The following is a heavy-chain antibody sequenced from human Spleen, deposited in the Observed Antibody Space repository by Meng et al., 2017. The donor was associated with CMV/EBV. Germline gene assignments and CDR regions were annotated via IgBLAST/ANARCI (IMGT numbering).Heavy chain of an antibody. CDR3: ARDRFDCSSTDCYSGDSYSYYYGMDV. CDR1: GFSFSRYT. D-gene: IGHD2-2*01. J-gene: IGHJ6*02. CDR2: ISYDGSNQ. V-gene: IGHV3-30*04. Sequence: GESLKISCAASGFSFSRYTMDWVRQAPGKGLEWVAVISYDGSNQYYADSVKGRFTISRDNSKNTLHLQMNSLRTEDTAVYYCARDRFDCSSTDCYSGDSYSYYYGMDVWGQGTTVTVSS.